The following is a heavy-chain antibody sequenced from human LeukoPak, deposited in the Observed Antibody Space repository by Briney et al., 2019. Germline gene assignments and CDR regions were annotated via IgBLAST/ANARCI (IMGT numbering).Heavy chain of an antibody. V-gene: IGHV3-20*04. Sequence: GGSLRLSCAASGFTFDDYGMSWVRQAPGKGLEWVSGINWNGGSTGYADSVKGRFTISRDNAKNSLYLQMNSLRAEDTALYYCASGGARGYCSGGSCSTRPYYFDYWGQGTLVTVSS. J-gene: IGHJ4*02. CDR1: GFTFDDYG. D-gene: IGHD2-15*01. CDR3: ASGGARGYCSGGSCSTRPYYFDY. CDR2: INWNGGST.